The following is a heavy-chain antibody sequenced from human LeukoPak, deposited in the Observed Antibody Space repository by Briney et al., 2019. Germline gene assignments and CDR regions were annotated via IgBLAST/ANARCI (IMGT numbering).Heavy chain of an antibody. CDR3: ARGVFWGNCYGSGSYYRNNNWFDP. D-gene: IGHD3-10*01. V-gene: IGHV4-39*01. Sequence: SETLSLTCTVSVGPISSSSYFWAWIRQPPGKGLEWIEEINHSGSTNYNPCLKSRVTISVDTTKNQFSLKLSSVTAADTAVYYCARGVFWGNCYGSGSYYRNNNWFDPWGQGTLVSVSS. J-gene: IGHJ5*02. CDR1: VGPISSSSYF. CDR2: INHSGST.